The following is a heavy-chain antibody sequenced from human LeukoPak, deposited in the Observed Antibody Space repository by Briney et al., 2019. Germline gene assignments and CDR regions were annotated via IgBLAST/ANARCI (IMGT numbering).Heavy chain of an antibody. CDR2: ISAYNGNT. Sequence: WASVKVSCKASGYTFTSYGISWVRQAPGQGLEWMGWISAYNGNTNYAQKLQGRVTMTTDTSTSTAYMELRSLRSDDTAVYYCARDTVYSSSWYGADYWGQGTLVTVSS. D-gene: IGHD6-13*01. CDR1: GYTFTSYG. J-gene: IGHJ4*02. CDR3: ARDTVYSSSWYGADY. V-gene: IGHV1-18*01.